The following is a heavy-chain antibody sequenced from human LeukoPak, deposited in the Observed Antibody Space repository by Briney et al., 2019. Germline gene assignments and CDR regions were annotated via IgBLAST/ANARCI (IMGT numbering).Heavy chain of an antibody. CDR2: IRYDGSNK. V-gene: IGHV3-30*02. D-gene: IGHD2-2*01. CDR1: GFTFSSYG. Sequence: GGSLRLSCAASGFTFSSYGMHWVRQAPGKVLEWVAFIRYDGSNKYYADSEKGRFTISRDNSKNTLYLQMNSLRAEDTAVYYCAKDLWNLGYCRSTSCYVRDRNYYGMDVWGQGTTVTVSS. CDR3: AKDLWNLGYCRSTSCYVRDRNYYGMDV. J-gene: IGHJ6*02.